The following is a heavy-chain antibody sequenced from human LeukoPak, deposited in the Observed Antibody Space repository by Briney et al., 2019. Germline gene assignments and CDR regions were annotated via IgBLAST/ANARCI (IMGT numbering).Heavy chain of an antibody. V-gene: IGHV4-59*01. CDR2: IYYSGST. D-gene: IGHD4-23*01. J-gene: IGHJ6*03. CDR1: GGSISSYY. Sequence: KPSETLSLTCTVSGGSISSYYWSWIRQPPGKGLEWIGYIYYSGSTNYNPSLKSRVTISVDTSKNQFSLKLSSVTAADTAVYYCARVGYSRYYYYMDVWGKGTTVTVSS. CDR3: ARVGYSRYYYYMDV.